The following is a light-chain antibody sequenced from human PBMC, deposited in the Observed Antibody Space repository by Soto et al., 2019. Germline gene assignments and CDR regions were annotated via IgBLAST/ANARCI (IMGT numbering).Light chain of an antibody. CDR1: QSVSSY. CDR2: GAS. J-gene: IGKJ1*01. Sequence: AQSRYSVSVARREIVTIPCRASQSVSSYLAWYQQKPGQAPRLLIYGASTRATGIPDRFSGSGSGTEFALTLRTLHSEYFAVYYCQRYNTGAGPIGEGTKVDIK. CDR3: QRYNTGAGP. V-gene: IGKV3-15*01.